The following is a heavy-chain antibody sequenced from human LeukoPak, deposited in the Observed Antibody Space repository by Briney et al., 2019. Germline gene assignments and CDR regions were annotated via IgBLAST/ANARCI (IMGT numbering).Heavy chain of an antibody. J-gene: IGHJ3*02. CDR3: ARGAPNWEDSDAFDI. CDR2: INPNTGGT. Sequence: ASVKVSCEASGYTFTDFYIHWVRQAPGQGLEWMGWINPNTGGTNYAQKFRGRVTMTRDTSISTVYVELSSLRSEDTAVYYCARGAPNWEDSDAFDIWGQGTMVTVSS. CDR1: GYTFTDFY. D-gene: IGHD7-27*01. V-gene: IGHV1-2*02.